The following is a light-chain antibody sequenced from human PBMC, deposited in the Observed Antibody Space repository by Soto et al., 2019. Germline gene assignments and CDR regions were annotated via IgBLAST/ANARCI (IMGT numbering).Light chain of an antibody. J-gene: IGKJ3*01. CDR1: QSVTSN. V-gene: IGKV3-11*01. CDR3: QQRNNWPT. Sequence: EIVLTQSPATLSLSPGERATLSCRASQSVTSNLAWYQQKPGQAPRLLIYDASNRATGIPARFSGSGSGTDFTLTISSLEPEEFAVYAWQQRNNWPTVGPGTKVDIK. CDR2: DAS.